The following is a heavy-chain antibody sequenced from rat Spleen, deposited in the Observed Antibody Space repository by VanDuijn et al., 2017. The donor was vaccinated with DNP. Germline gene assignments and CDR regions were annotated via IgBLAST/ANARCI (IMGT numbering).Heavy chain of an antibody. Sequence: EVQLQESGPGLVEPSQSLSLTCSVTGYSITSCCRWTWIRKFPGHKLEWMGYINSAGSTNYNPSLKGRISITSDTSKNQFFLQVNSVTTEDTGTYYCARWSDYFDYWGQGVMVTVSS. CDR1: GYSITSCCR. CDR3: ARWSDYFDY. J-gene: IGHJ2*01. CDR2: INSAGST. V-gene: IGHV3-3*01. D-gene: IGHD4-2*01.